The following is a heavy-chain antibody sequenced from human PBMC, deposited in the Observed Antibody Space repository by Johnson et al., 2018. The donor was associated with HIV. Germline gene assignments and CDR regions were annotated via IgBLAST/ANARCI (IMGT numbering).Heavy chain of an antibody. V-gene: IGHV3-9*01. D-gene: IGHD4-17*01. J-gene: IGHJ3*02. CDR2: ISWNSGSI. CDR1: GFTFDDYA. CDR3: AKDMDLYVDGGAFDI. Sequence: VQLVESGGGLVQPGRSLRLSCAASGFTFDDYAMHWVRQAPGKGLEWVSGISWNSGSIGYADSVKGRFTISRDNAKNSLYLQMNSLRAEDTALYYCAKDMDLYVDGGAFDIWGQGTMVTVSS.